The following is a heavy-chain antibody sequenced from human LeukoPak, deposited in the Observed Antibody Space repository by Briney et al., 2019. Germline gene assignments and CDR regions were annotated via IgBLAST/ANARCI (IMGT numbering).Heavy chain of an antibody. J-gene: IGHJ4*02. Sequence: GGSLRLSCAASGFTFSSYAMSWVRQAPGKGLEWVSAISGSGGSTYYADSVKGRFTISRDNSKNTLYLQMNSLRAEDTAVYYCAKDLRSYYDSSGCDYWGQGTLVTVSS. CDR3: AKDLRSYYDSSGCDY. CDR1: GFTFSSYA. D-gene: IGHD3-22*01. CDR2: ISGSGGST. V-gene: IGHV3-23*01.